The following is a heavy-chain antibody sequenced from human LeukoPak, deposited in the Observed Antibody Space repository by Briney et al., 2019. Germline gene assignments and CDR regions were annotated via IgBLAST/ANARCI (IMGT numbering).Heavy chain of an antibody. V-gene: IGHV4-39*01. Sequence: SETLSLTCTVSGGSISSSSYYWGWIRQPPGKGLEWIGSIYYSGSTYYNPSLKSRVTISVDTSKNQFSLKLSSVTAADTAVYYCARPVVGATFHYYYYMDVWGKGTTVTVSS. CDR2: IYYSGST. J-gene: IGHJ6*03. D-gene: IGHD1-26*01. CDR3: ARPVVGATFHYYYYMDV. CDR1: GGSISSSSYY.